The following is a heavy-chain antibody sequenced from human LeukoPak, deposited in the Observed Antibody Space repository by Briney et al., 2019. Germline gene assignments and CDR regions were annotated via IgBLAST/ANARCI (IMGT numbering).Heavy chain of an antibody. J-gene: IGHJ4*02. CDR1: GFSVTDAW. CDR3: ASDQVTD. CDR2: IITKSDGGTT. Sequence: RGSLRLSCAASGFSVTDAWMHWVRPAPRKGLEWVGRIITKSDGGTTDCAAPVRDRFTAPRAETQNTVYMQLNRLHVQHPAVQYCASDQVTDWGQGTLVTVSS. V-gene: IGHV3-15*01. D-gene: IGHD2-21*02.